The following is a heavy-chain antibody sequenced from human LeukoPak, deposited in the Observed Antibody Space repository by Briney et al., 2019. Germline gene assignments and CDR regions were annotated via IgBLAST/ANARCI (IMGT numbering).Heavy chain of an antibody. D-gene: IGHD2-15*01. J-gene: IGHJ2*01. CDR1: GFTFSSYA. V-gene: IGHV3-23*01. Sequence: RLSCAASGFTFSSYAMSWVRQAPGKGLEWVSAISGSGGSTYYADSVKGRFTISRDNSKNTLYLQMNSLRAEDTAVYYCAKDALDCSGGSCYGGNWYFDLWGRGTLVTVSS. CDR3: AKDALDCSGGSCYGGNWYFDL. CDR2: ISGSGGST.